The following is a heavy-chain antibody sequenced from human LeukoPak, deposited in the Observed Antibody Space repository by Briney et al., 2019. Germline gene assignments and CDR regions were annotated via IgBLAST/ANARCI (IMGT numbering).Heavy chain of an antibody. V-gene: IGHV4-34*01. CDR1: GGSFSGYY. Sequence: SETLSLTCAVYGGSFSGYYWSWIRQPPGKGLEWIGEINHSGSTNCNPSLKSRVTISVDTSKNQFSLKLSSVTAADTAVYYCARQTNIVVVVAATPQPYGMDVWGKGTTVTVSS. J-gene: IGHJ6*04. D-gene: IGHD2-15*01. CDR3: ARQTNIVVVVAATPQPYGMDV. CDR2: INHSGST.